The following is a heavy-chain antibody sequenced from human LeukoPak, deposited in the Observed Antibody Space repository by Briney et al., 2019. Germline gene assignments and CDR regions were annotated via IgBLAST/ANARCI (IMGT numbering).Heavy chain of an antibody. Sequence: SETLSLTCFVSGGSISGYYWSWVRQPPGKGLEWIGEIYHSGSTNYNPSLKSRVTISVDKSKNQFSLKLSSVTAAGTAVYYCARGSGYYFLFYAFDIWGQGTMVTVSS. D-gene: IGHD3-22*01. CDR2: IYHSGST. CDR3: ARGSGYYFLFYAFDI. V-gene: IGHV4-4*02. J-gene: IGHJ3*02. CDR1: GGSISGYY.